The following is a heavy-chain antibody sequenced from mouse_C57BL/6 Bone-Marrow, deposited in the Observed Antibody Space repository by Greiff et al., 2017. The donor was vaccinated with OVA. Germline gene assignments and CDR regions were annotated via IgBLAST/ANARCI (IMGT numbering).Heavy chain of an antibody. J-gene: IGHJ1*03. CDR3: ARIYYSNYVGYFDV. CDR2: ISYDGSN. CDR1: GYSITSGYY. V-gene: IGHV3-6*01. D-gene: IGHD2-5*01. Sequence: EVKLQESGPGLVKPSQSLSLTCSVTGYSITSGYYWNWIRQFPGNKLEWMGYISYDGSNNYNPSLKNRISITRDTSKNQFFLKLNSVTTEDTATYYCARIYYSNYVGYFDVWGTGTTVTVSS.